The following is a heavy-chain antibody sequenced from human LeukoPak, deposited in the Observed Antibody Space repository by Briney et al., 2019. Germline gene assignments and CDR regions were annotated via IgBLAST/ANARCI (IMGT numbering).Heavy chain of an antibody. V-gene: IGHV4-34*01. CDR2: INHSGST. CDR3: ARGIRRYDSSGYPD. CDR1: GGSFSGYY. D-gene: IGHD3-22*01. J-gene: IGHJ4*02. Sequence: SETLSLTCAAYGGSFSGYYWSWIRQPPGKGLEWIGEINHSGSTNYNPSLKSRVTISVDTSKNQFSLKLSSVTAADTAVYYCARGIRRYDSSGYPDWGQGTLVTVSS.